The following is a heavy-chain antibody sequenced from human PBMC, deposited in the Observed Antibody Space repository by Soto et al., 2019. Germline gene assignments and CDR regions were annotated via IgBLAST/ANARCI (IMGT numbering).Heavy chain of an antibody. D-gene: IGHD3-16*01. CDR2: IYSGGST. V-gene: IGHV3-53*01. Sequence: GGSLRLSCAASGFTVSSNYMSWVRQAPGKGLEWVSVIYSGGSTYYADSVKGRFTISRDNSKNTLYLQMNSLRAEDTAVYYCARDHEPPLYYDYVWGSYGPDYYYYGMDVWGQGTTVTVSS. J-gene: IGHJ6*02. CDR1: GFTVSSNY. CDR3: ARDHEPPLYYDYVWGSYGPDYYYYGMDV.